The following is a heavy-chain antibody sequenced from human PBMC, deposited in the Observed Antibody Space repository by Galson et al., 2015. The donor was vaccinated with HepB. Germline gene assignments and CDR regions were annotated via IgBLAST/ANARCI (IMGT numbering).Heavy chain of an antibody. D-gene: IGHD6-19*01. J-gene: IGHJ4*02. V-gene: IGHV3-23*01. Sequence: SLRLSCAASGFTFSYYAMAWVRQAPGKGLEWISAITPSGDSTYSADSMKGRFFISRDNSQNTPFLQMNSLRADDTAIYFCAKVFPEKTDGWYRQALYYFDSWGQGTRVTVSS. CDR1: GFTFSYYA. CDR2: ITPSGDST. CDR3: AKVFPEKTDGWYRQALYYFDS.